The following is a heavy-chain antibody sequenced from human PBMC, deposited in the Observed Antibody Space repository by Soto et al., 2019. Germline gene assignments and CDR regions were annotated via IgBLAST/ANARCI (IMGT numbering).Heavy chain of an antibody. V-gene: IGHV3-23*01. CDR1: GFTFRSCA. CDR2: IIDSGAST. J-gene: IGHJ6*02. Sequence: GGSLRLSCAVSGFTFRSCAMGWVRQAPGKGLEWVSDIIDSGASTYYADSVKGRFTISRDNSKSTLYLQMNSLRAEDTALYYCAKGRSYYYYYGVDVWGQGTTVTVSS. CDR3: AKGRSYYYYYGVDV.